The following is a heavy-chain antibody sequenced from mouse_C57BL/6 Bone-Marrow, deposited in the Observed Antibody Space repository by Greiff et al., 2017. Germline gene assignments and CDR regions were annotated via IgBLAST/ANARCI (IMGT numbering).Heavy chain of an antibody. Sequence: EVQVVESGGGLVQPGGSLSLSCAASGFTFTDYYMSWVRQPPGKALEWLGFIRNKANGYTTEYSASVKGRFTISRDNSQSILYLQMNALRAEDSATYYCARSPLLRFDDWGQGTTLTVSS. CDR2: IRNKANGYTT. D-gene: IGHD1-2*01. CDR3: ARSPLLRFDD. V-gene: IGHV7-3*01. CDR1: GFTFTDYY. J-gene: IGHJ2*01.